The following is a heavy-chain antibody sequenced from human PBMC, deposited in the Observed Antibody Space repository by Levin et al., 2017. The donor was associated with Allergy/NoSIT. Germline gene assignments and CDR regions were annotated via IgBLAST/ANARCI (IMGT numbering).Heavy chain of an antibody. V-gene: IGHV3-30-3*01. CDR2: ISYDGLYT. D-gene: IGHD4-17*01. J-gene: IGHJ6*02. CDR1: GFTFTNYA. CDR3: SRVSTETAYDYYYGMDV. Sequence: LSLTCAASGFTFTNYAFHWVRQAPGKGLEWLAVISYDGLYTYYTDSLKGRFTISRDDSKNTLYLQMNSLRPEDTAMYYCSRVSTETAYDYYYGMDVWGRGTTVTVSS.